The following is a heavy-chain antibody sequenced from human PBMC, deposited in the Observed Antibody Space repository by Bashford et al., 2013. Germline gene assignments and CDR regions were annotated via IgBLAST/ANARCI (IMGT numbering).Heavy chain of an antibody. J-gene: IGHJ6*02. CDR2: INPSGGST. CDR1: GYTFTSYY. CDR3: ARGLRVHGSSWANAGYGMDV. D-gene: IGHD6-13*01. V-gene: IGHV1-46*01. Sequence: VASVKVSCKASGYTFTSYYMHWVRQAPGQGLEWMGIINPSGGSTSYAQKFQGRVTMTRDTSISTAYMELSRLRSDDTAVYYCARGLRVHGSSWANAGYGMDVWGQGTTVTVSS.